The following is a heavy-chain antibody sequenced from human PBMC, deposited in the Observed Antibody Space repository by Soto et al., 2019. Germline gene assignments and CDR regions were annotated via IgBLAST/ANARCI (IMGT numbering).Heavy chain of an antibody. CDR3: ARCLTSRADAFDI. D-gene: IGHD3-10*01. Sequence: ASVRVSCKAPGYTFTSYYMHWVRQAPGQGLEWMGIINPSGGSTSYAQKFQGRVTMTRDTSTSTVYMELSSLRSEDTAVYYCARCLTSRADAFDIWGQGTMVTVSS. CDR1: GYTFTSYY. V-gene: IGHV1-46*01. J-gene: IGHJ3*02. CDR2: INPSGGST.